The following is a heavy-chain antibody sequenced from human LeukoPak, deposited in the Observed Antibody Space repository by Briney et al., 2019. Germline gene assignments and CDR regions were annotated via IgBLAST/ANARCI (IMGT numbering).Heavy chain of an antibody. CDR2: ISYDGSNK. Sequence: GGSLRLSCAASGFTFSSYAMHWVRQAPGKGLEWVAVISYDGSNKYYADSVKGRFTISRDNSKNTLYLQMNSLRAEDTAVYYCAREGDGMSPTRRAFDIWGQGTMVTVSS. D-gene: IGHD3-16*01. V-gene: IGHV3-30-3*01. J-gene: IGHJ3*02. CDR3: AREGDGMSPTRRAFDI. CDR1: GFTFSSYA.